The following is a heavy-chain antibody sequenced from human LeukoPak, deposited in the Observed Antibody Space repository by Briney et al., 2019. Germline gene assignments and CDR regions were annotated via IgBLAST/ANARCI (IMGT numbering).Heavy chain of an antibody. J-gene: IGHJ4*02. CDR2: ISADSGIL. CDR1: GLSFSNSG. V-gene: IGHV3-48*01. CDR3: AKRGVVIRVILVGFHKEAYYFDS. D-gene: IGHD3-22*01. Sequence: GGSLRLSCAASGLSFSNSGMNWVRQAPGKGLEWVSHISADSGILYYADSVKGRFTISRDNPKNTLYLQMNSLRAEDTAVYFCAKRGVVIRVILVGFHKEAYYFDSWGQGALVTVSS.